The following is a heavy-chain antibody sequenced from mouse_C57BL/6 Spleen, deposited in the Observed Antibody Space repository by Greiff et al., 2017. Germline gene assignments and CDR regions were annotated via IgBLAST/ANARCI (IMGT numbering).Heavy chain of an antibody. J-gene: IGHJ1*03. D-gene: IGHD1-1*01. CDR3: VRDYYGSSWWYFDV. CDR2: IRSKISNYAT. V-gene: IGHV10-3*01. CDR1: GFTFNTYA. Sequence: EVKLVESGGGLVQPKGSLKLSCAASGFTFNTYAMHWVRQAPGKGLEWVARIRSKISNYATYYADSVKDRFTISRDDSQSMLYLQMNNLKTEDTAMYYCVRDYYGSSWWYFDVWGTGTTVTVSS.